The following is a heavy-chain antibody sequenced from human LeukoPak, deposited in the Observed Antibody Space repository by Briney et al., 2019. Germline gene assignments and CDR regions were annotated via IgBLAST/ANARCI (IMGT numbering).Heavy chain of an antibody. CDR1: GGTFSSYA. Sequence: SVKVSCKASGGTFSSYAISRVRQAPGQGLEWMGGIIPIFGTANYAQKFQGRVTITADESTSTAYMELSSLRSEDTAVYYCARVPLGRVTIFGVVRNWFDPWGQGTLVTVSS. V-gene: IGHV1-69*13. CDR2: IIPIFGTA. D-gene: IGHD3-3*01. CDR3: ARVPLGRVTIFGVVRNWFDP. J-gene: IGHJ5*02.